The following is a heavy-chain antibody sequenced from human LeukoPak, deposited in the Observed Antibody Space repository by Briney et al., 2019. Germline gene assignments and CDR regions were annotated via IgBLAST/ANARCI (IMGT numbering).Heavy chain of an antibody. CDR2: INPNSGGT. CDR3: ARARYGDYANWFDP. V-gene: IGHV1-2*02. CDR1: GYTFTGYY. J-gene: IGHJ5*02. Sequence: ASVKVSCKASGYTFTGYYMHWVRPAPGQGLEWMGWINPNSGGTNYAQKFQGRVTMTRDTSISTAYMELSRLRSDDTAVYYCARARYGDYANWFDPWGQGTLVTVSS. D-gene: IGHD4-17*01.